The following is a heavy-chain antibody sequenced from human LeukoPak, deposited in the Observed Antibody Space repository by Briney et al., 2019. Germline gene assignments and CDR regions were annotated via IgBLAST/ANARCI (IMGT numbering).Heavy chain of an antibody. D-gene: IGHD2-15*01. CDR1: GFTFSYYW. Sequence: PGGSLRLSCAASGFTFSYYWMHWVRQAPGEGLVWVSRINDDGRTTTYADSVKGRITISRDNAKNSLYLQMNSLRAEDTAVYYCARGLSLYCSGGSCYSLNYWGQGTLVTVSS. J-gene: IGHJ4*02. V-gene: IGHV3-74*03. CDR3: ARGLSLYCSGGSCYSLNY. CDR2: INDDGRTT.